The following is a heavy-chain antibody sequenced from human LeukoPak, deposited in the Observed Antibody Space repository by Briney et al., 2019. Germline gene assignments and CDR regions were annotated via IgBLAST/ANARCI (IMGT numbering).Heavy chain of an antibody. CDR1: GFTLSSYA. CDR3: ARGVVATFFDY. V-gene: IGHV3-30-3*01. D-gene: IGHD2-15*01. Sequence: PGRSLRLSCAASGFTLSSYAMRWVRQAPGKGLEWVAVISYDGSNKYYADSVKGRFTISRDNSKNTLYLQMNSLRAEDTAVYYCARGVVATFFDYWGQGTLVTVSS. CDR2: ISYDGSNK. J-gene: IGHJ4*02.